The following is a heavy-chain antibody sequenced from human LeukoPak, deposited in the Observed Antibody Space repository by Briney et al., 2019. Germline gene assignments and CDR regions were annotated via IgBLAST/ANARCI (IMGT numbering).Heavy chain of an antibody. V-gene: IGHV4-34*01. CDR1: GGSFSGYY. J-gene: IGHJ4*02. D-gene: IGHD6-13*01. Sequence: SETLSLTRAVYGGSFSGYYWSWIRQPPGKGLEWIGEINHSGSTNYNPSLKSRVTISVDTSKNQFSLKLSSVTAADTAVYYCARDRSIAAAGGHFDYWGQGTLVTVSS. CDR3: ARDRSIAAAGGHFDY. CDR2: INHSGST.